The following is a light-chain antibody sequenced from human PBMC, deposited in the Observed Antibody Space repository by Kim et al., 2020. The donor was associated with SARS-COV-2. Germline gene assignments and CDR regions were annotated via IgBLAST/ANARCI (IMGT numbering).Light chain of an antibody. CDR2: GAS. J-gene: IGKJ1*01. CDR1: QSVSSIY. V-gene: IGKV3-20*01. Sequence: SPGERATRSCRASQSVSSIYLAWYQQKPGQAPRLLIYGASSRATGIPDRFSGSGSGTDFTLTISRLEPADFAVYYCQQYGSSPWTFGQGTKVDIK. CDR3: QQYGSSPWT.